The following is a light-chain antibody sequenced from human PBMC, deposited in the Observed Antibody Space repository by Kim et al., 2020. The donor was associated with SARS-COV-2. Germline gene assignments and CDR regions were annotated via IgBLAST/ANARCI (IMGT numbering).Light chain of an antibody. V-gene: IGLV4-69*01. Sequence: QLVLTQSPSASASLGASVKLTCTLSSGHSSYAIAWHQQQPEKGPRYLMKPNSDGSHSKGDGIPDRFSGSSSGAERYLTISSLQSEDEADYYCQTWGTGVFGGGTQLTVL. CDR1: SGHSSYA. J-gene: IGLJ3*02. CDR2: PNSDGSH. CDR3: QTWGTGV.